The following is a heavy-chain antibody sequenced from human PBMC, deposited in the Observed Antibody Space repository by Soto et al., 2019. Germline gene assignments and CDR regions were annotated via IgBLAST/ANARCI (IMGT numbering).Heavy chain of an antibody. CDR3: ARGSKESYPGSRIFDF. J-gene: IGHJ4*02. CDR1: GFTFGNYA. CDR2: ITDDGGDT. V-gene: IGHV3-23*01. D-gene: IGHD3-10*01. Sequence: GGSLRLSCVGSGFTFGNYAMSWVRQAPGEGLEWVSSITDDGGDTKYADSVRGRFTISRDNSKDTLYLQMTSLRAEDSAVYYCARGSKESYPGSRIFDFWGRGTLVTVSS.